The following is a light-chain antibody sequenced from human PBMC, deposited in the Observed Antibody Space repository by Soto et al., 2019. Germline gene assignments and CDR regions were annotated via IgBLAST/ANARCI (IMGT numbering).Light chain of an antibody. CDR1: QSISSY. CDR2: AAS. Sequence: DIQMTQSPSSLSASVGDRVTITCRASQSISSYLNWYQQKPGKAPKLLIYAASSLQSGGQSRFSGSGSGTDFTLTISSLQPEDFATYYCQQSYSTPFTFGPGTKVDI. CDR3: QQSYSTPFT. V-gene: IGKV1-39*01. J-gene: IGKJ3*01.